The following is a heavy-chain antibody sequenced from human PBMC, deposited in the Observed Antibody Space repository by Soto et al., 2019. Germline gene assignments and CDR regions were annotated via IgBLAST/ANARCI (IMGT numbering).Heavy chain of an antibody. CDR3: ARPFDTSGWYDH. V-gene: IGHV5-51*01. CDR1: GYSFTSYW. Sequence: RGESLKISCKGSGYSFTSYWIAWVRQMPGKGLECMGIIYPGDSDTRYSPSFEGQVTISADKSINTAYLQWSSLKASDGAMYYCARPFDTSGWYDHWGQGTLVTVSS. CDR2: IYPGDSDT. J-gene: IGHJ5*02. D-gene: IGHD6-19*01.